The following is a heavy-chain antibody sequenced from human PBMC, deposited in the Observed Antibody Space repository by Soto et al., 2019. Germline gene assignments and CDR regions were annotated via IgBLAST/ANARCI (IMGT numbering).Heavy chain of an antibody. V-gene: IGHV1-18*01. CDR2: ISGHNGVT. CDR3: ARDRQSYGTFDY. Sequence: QVQLVQSGGEVKKPGASVKVSCKAAGYTFGTYGISWVRQAPGHGLEWMGWISGHNGVTNNARKFQDRVTMTTDTSTSTAYMELRSLRSDDTAMYYCARDRQSYGTFDYWGQGTLVTVSS. J-gene: IGHJ4*02. CDR1: GYTFGTYG. D-gene: IGHD3-16*01.